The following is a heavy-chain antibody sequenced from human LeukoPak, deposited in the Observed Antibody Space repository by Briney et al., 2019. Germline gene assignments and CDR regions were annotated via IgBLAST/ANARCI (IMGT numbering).Heavy chain of an antibody. CDR1: GFTFCTHW. D-gene: IGHD5-12*01. V-gene: IGHV3-74*01. J-gene: IGHJ6*03. CDR3: ARDLGYGSHYYYLDV. Sequence: PGGSLRPSCAASGFTFCTHWMHWVRHAPGKGLVWVSRINSAGRSTTYADSVKGRFTSSRDNAKNTLYLQMNSLTVEDTAVYYCARDLGYGSHYYYLDVWGTGTTVTVSS. CDR2: INSAGRST.